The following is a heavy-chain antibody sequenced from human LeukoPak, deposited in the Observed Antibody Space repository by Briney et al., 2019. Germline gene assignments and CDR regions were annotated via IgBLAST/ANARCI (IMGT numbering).Heavy chain of an antibody. D-gene: IGHD3-22*01. Sequence: GGSLRFSCAASGFTFSDYYMSWIRQAPGKGLEWVSYISSSGGTIDYADSVKGRFTISRDNAKNSLYLQMHSLTAEDTAVYYCARRWGGYYDSSGYPWNVWGKGTTVTVSS. V-gene: IGHV3-11*01. CDR3: ARRWGGYYDSSGYPWNV. J-gene: IGHJ6*04. CDR1: GFTFSDYY. CDR2: ISSSGGTI.